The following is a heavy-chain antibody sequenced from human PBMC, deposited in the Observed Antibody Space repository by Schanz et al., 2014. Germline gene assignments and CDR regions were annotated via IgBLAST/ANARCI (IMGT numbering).Heavy chain of an antibody. CDR1: GFTLSNYA. Sequence: EAHLVESGGGLVKPGGSLTLSCAASGFTLSNYAMSWVRQAPGKGLEWVSAISGGGGTTYYTDAVKGRFTISRDNSKSTLYLQMNSLRPEDTAVYYCAKYRGYYRVSGSYRELEYWGQGTLVTVSS. V-gene: IGHV3-23*04. CDR2: ISGGGGTT. D-gene: IGHD3-10*01. J-gene: IGHJ4*02. CDR3: AKYRGYYRVSGSYRELEY.